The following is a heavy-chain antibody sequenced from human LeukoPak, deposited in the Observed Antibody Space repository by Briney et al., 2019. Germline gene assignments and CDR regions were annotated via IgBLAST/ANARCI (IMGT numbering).Heavy chain of an antibody. J-gene: IGHJ2*01. CDR2: ISYDGSDK. V-gene: IGHV3-30*18. D-gene: IGHD4-23*01. Sequence: GGSLRLSCAVSGFTFSNYGMHWVRQAPGKGLEWVAFISYDGSDKYYADSVKGRFTISRDNSKNTLYLQMSSLRPEDTAVYYCAKDEVGTPAHWYFDLWGRGTLVTVSS. CDR3: AKDEVGTPAHWYFDL. CDR1: GFTFSNYG.